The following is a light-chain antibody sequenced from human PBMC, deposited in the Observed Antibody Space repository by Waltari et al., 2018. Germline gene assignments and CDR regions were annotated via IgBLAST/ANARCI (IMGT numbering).Light chain of an antibody. Sequence: EIVLTQSPATLSLSPGDRATLSCRASQTIGGSLAWYKQKPGQSPSLLIYGASRRATVVPARFGGSGSVTDFTLTISSLEPEDFAVYFCQQRDTWPPTFGQGTKVDFK. V-gene: IGKV3-11*01. CDR3: QQRDTWPPT. J-gene: IGKJ1*01. CDR2: GAS. CDR1: QTIGGS.